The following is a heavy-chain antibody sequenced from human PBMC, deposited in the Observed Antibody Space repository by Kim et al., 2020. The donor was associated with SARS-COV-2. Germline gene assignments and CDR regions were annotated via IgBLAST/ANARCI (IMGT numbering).Heavy chain of an antibody. J-gene: IGHJ4*02. V-gene: IGHV3-48*03. CDR2: ISSSGSTI. CDR3: ARMQGRPDIVVVPAAIDY. CDR1: GFTFSSYE. Sequence: GGSLRLSCAASGFTFSSYEMNWVRQAPGKGLEWVSYISSSGSTIYYADSLKGRFTISRDNAKNSLYLQMNSLRAKDTAVYYCARMQGRPDIVVVPAAIDYWGQGTLVTVSS. D-gene: IGHD2-2*01.